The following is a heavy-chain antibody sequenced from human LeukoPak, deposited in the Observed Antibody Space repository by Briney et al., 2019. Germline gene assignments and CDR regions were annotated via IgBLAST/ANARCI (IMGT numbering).Heavy chain of an antibody. CDR1: GGAFSGYY. D-gene: IGHD2-15*01. CDR2: INHSGST. Sequence: KPSETPSLTCAVHGGAFSGYYWSWIRQPPGKGLEWIGEINHSGSTNYNPSLKSRVTISVDTSKNQFSLKLSSVTAADTAVYYCAIRRYCSGGSCYSLGMDYWGQGTLVTVSS. V-gene: IGHV4-34*01. CDR3: AIRRYCSGGSCYSLGMDY. J-gene: IGHJ4*02.